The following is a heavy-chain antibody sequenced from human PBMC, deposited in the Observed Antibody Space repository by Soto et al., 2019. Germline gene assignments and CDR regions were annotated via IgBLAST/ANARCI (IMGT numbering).Heavy chain of an antibody. Sequence: QVQLQESGPGLVKPSETLSLTCTVSGGSIGSSTHSWGWIRQPPGKGLEWIGSFYYTGSTYYNPSFESPGTISADTSKNQFSLNLSSVTAADTAVYYCVRVQVVWGWFDPWGQGTRVTVSS. CDR1: GGSIGSSTHS. CDR3: VRVQVVWGWFDP. D-gene: IGHD2-15*01. CDR2: FYYTGST. V-gene: IGHV4-39*01. J-gene: IGHJ5*02.